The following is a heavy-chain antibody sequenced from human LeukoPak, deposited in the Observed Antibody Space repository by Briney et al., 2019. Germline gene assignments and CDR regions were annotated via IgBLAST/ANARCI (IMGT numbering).Heavy chain of an antibody. J-gene: IGHJ3*02. D-gene: IGHD6-6*01. CDR1: GGSISSSSYY. CDR2: IYHSGST. CDR3: ARDGGREWGIAARSSAFDI. Sequence: SETLSLTCTVSGGSISSSSYYWGWIRQPPGKGLEWIGSIYHSGSTYYNPSLKSRVTISVDTSKNQFSLKLSSVTAADTAVYYCARDGGREWGIAARSSAFDIWGQGTMVTVSS. V-gene: IGHV4-39*07.